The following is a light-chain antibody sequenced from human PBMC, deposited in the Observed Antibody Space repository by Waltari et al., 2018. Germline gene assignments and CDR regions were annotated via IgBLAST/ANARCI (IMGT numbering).Light chain of an antibody. CDR2: EDT. V-gene: IGLV3-1*01. Sequence: SYELTQPPSVSVSPGQTGIITCSGDKLGTKYANWYQQKPGQSPVLVIYEDTKRPSRIPERFSGSNSGNTATLTIRGTQAMDEADYYCQAWDSNTVIFGGGTKLTVL. J-gene: IGLJ2*01. CDR3: QAWDSNTVI. CDR1: KLGTKY.